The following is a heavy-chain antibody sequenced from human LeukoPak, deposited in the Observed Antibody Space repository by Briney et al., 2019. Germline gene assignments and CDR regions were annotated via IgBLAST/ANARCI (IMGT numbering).Heavy chain of an antibody. V-gene: IGHV4-34*01. CDR3: GXXPRXKVVTAGTYYYYGMDV. Sequence: PSETLSLTCAVYGGSFSGYYWSWIRQPPGKGLEWVGEINHSGSTNYNPSLKSRVTISVDTSKNQFSLKLSSVTAADTAVYYCGXXPRXKVVTAGTYYYYGMDVWGQGTTVTVSS. J-gene: IGHJ6*02. CDR2: INHSGST. D-gene: IGHD2-21*02. CDR1: GGSFSGYY.